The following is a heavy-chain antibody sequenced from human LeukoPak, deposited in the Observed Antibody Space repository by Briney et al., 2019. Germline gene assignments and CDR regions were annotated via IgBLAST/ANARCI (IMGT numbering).Heavy chain of an antibody. CDR2: IYHSGSA. CDR1: GDSITRGGYF. V-gene: IGHV4-31*03. J-gene: IGHJ6*04. Sequence: SETLSLTCSVSGDSITRGGYFWSWIRQHPGKGLEWVGYIYHSGSAYYNPSLESRVTISVDTSKNQFPLKVTSVTAADTAVYYCARDLAGVDVWGKGTTVTVSA. CDR3: ARDLAGVDV.